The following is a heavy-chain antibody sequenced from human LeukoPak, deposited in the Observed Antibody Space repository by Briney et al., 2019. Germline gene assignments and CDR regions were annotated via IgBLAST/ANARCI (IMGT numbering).Heavy chain of an antibody. CDR3: AAALNWDQTYNWFDP. CDR2: IVVGSGNT. CDR1: GFTFTSSA. V-gene: IGHV1-58*02. D-gene: IGHD7-27*01. J-gene: IGHJ5*02. Sequence: GTSVKVSCKASGFTFTSSAMQWVRQARGQRLEWIGWIVVGSGNTNYAQKFQERVTITRDMSTGTAYMELSSLRSEDTAVYYCAAALNWDQTYNWFDPWGQGTLVTVSS.